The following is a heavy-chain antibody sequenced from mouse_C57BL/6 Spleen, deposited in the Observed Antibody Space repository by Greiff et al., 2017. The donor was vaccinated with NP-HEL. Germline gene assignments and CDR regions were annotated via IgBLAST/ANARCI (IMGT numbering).Heavy chain of an antibody. CDR1: GYAFTNYL. CDR3: ARPGDAMDG. V-gene: IGHV1-54*01. Sequence: QVQLQQSGAELVRPGTSVKVSCKASGYAFTNYLIEWVKQRPGQGLEWIGVINPGSGGTNYNEKFKGKATLTADKSSSTAYMQLSSLASEDSAVYFCARPGDAMDGWGQGTSVTVSS. CDR2: INPGSGGT. D-gene: IGHD3-3*01. J-gene: IGHJ4*01.